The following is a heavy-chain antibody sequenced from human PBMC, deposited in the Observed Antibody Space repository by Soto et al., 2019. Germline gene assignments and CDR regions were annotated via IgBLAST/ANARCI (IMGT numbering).Heavy chain of an antibody. CDR2: INHSGST. J-gene: IGHJ6*02. Sequence: SETLSLTCAVYGGSFSGYYWSWIRQPPGKGLEWIGEINHSGSTNYNPSLKSRVTISVDTSKNQFSLKLSSVTAADTAVYYCAREPSWELRESVGYYYYYGMDVWGQGTTVTVSS. CDR1: GGSFSGYY. CDR3: AREPSWELRESVGYYYYYGMDV. D-gene: IGHD1-26*01. V-gene: IGHV4-34*01.